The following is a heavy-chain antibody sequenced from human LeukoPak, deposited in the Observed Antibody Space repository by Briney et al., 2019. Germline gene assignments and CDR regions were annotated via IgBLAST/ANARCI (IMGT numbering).Heavy chain of an antibody. CDR2: ICGSGGST. CDR1: GFTFSSYA. D-gene: IGHD6-19*01. CDR3: AKDLRSSGWSYYYQYYMDV. V-gene: IGHV3-23*01. Sequence: PGGSLRLSCAASGFTFSSYAMSSVRQPPGEGLEWVSAICGSGGSTYYADSVKGRFTISRDNSKNTLYLQMNSLRADDTAVYYCAKDLRSSGWSYYYQYYMDVWGKGTPVTVSS. J-gene: IGHJ6*03.